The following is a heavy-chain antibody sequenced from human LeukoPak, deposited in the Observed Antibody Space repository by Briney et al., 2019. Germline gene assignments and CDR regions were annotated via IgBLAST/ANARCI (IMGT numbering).Heavy chain of an antibody. CDR1: GFTFSSYS. Sequence: GGSLRLSCAASGFTFSSYSMNWVHQAPGKGLEWVSYISSSSSTIYYADSVKGRFTISRDNAKNSLYLQMNSLRAEDTAVYYCARGPPGGIVGATTPFDYWGQGTLVTVSS. V-gene: IGHV3-48*01. J-gene: IGHJ4*02. D-gene: IGHD1-26*01. CDR2: ISSSSSTI. CDR3: ARGPPGGIVGATTPFDY.